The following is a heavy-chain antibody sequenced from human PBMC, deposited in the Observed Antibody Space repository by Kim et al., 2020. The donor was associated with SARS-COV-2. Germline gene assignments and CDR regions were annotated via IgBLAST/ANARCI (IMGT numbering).Heavy chain of an antibody. D-gene: IGHD6-19*01. J-gene: IGHJ3*02. CDR3: AKDMSGWSIRNAFDI. CDR2: ISWNSGSI. Sequence: GGSLRLSCAASGFTFDDYAMHWVRQAPGKGLEWVSGISWNSGSIGYADSVKGRFTISRDNAKNSLYLQMNSLRAEDTALYYCAKDMSGWSIRNAFDIWGQGTMVTVSS. CDR1: GFTFDDYA. V-gene: IGHV3-9*01.